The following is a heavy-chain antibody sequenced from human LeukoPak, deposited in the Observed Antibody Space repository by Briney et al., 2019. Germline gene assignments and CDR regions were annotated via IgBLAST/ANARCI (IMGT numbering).Heavy chain of an antibody. Sequence: GASVKVSCKASGYTFTSYDINWVRQATGQGLEWMGWINPNSGGTNYAQKFQGWVTMTRDTSISTAYMELSRLRSDDTAVYYCARDIAAAAGPHYYYYGMDVWGQGTTVTVSS. CDR2: INPNSGGT. J-gene: IGHJ6*02. CDR3: ARDIAAAAGPHYYYYGMDV. CDR1: GYTFTSYD. D-gene: IGHD6-13*01. V-gene: IGHV1-2*04.